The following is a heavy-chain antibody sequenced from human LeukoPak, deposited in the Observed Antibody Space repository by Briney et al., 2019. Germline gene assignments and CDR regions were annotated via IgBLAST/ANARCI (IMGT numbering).Heavy chain of an antibody. D-gene: IGHD2-15*01. CDR1: GGTFSSYT. CDR2: IIPLFGTP. J-gene: IGHJ6*04. V-gene: IGHV1-69*06. CDR3: ASATPRCSGGSCYEMDV. Sequence: SVKVSCKASGGTFSSYTISRVRQAPGQGLEWMGGIIPLFGTPDYAQKFQDRLTITADKSTSTAYMELSSLRSEDTAVYYCASATPRCSGGSCYEMDVWGKGTTVTVSS.